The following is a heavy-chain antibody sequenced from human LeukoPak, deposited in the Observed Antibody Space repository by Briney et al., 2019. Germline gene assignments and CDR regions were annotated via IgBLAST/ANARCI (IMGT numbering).Heavy chain of an antibody. CDR2: IHYSGST. D-gene: IGHD5-18*01. J-gene: IGHJ6*03. V-gene: IGHV4-59*01. CDR3: ARTEESGYSYDYFGYYYYMDV. CDR1: GGSINDYY. Sequence: TSETLSLTCTVSGGSINDYYWSWIRQPPGKRLEWIGYIHYSGSTNYNPSLRSRVTISVDMSKKQFSLKLRSVTAADTAVYYCARTEESGYSYDYFGYYYYMDVWGKGTTVTVSS.